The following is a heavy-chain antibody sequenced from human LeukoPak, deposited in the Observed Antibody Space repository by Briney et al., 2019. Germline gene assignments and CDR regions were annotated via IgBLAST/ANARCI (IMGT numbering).Heavy chain of an antibody. CDR1: GFTFSSSA. Sequence: PGGSLRLSCAASGFTFSSSAMSWVRQAPGKGLEWVSAISNNGGYTYYADSVQGRFTISRDNSKSTLCLQMNSLRAEDTAVYYCAKQLGYCSDGSCYFPYWGQGTPVTVSS. CDR3: AKQLGYCSDGSCYFPY. D-gene: IGHD2-15*01. J-gene: IGHJ4*02. CDR2: ISNNGGYT. V-gene: IGHV3-23*01.